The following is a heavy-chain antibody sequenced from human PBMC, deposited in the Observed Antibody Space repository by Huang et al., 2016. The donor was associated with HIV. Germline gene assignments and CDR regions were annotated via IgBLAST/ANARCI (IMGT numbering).Heavy chain of an antibody. CDR1: GFIFNDFA. CDR2: VRSIAFGGAS. V-gene: IGHV3-49*03. D-gene: IGHD4-17*01. Sequence: VESGGDAVQSGRSLRLSCRGSGFIFNDFAINWFRQSPRKGLEWIGFVRSIAFGGASKSAPSVKDRFSVSRDEAKNVAFLQMENLQVDDTAVYYCSPTGDDYFYYYMDVWDNGTTVIVS. J-gene: IGHJ6*03. CDR3: SPTGDDYFYYYMDV.